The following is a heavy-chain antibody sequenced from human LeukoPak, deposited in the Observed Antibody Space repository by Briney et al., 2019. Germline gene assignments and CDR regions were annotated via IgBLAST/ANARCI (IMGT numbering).Heavy chain of an antibody. Sequence: GGSLRLSCAASGFTFSNYVMHWVRQAPGKGLEWVAVIPYDGSNKYYADSVKGRFTISRDNSKNTLYLQMNSLRAEDTAVYYCARDPLAVAGTGYFDYWGQGTLVTVSS. V-gene: IGHV3-30*04. CDR2: IPYDGSNK. J-gene: IGHJ4*02. D-gene: IGHD6-19*01. CDR3: ARDPLAVAGTGYFDY. CDR1: GFTFSNYV.